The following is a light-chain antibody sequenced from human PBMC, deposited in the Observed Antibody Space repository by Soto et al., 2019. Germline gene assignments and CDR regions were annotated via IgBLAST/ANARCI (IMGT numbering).Light chain of an antibody. CDR2: ENN. Sequence: QSALTQPPSASAAPGQKVTISCSGSSTDIGRNYVSWYQHLPGTAPKLLIYENNKRPSGIPDRLSGSKSGSSATLGITGLQTGDEADYYCGTWDSRLTTYVFGPGTKVTV. CDR1: STDIGRNY. CDR3: GTWDSRLTTYV. J-gene: IGLJ1*01. V-gene: IGLV1-51*02.